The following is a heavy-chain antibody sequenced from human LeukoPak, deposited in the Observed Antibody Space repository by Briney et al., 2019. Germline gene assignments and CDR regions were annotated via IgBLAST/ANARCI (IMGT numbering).Heavy chain of an antibody. CDR3: ARDFYCSRTSCYAPSFDY. CDR2: ISSSNNYI. J-gene: IGHJ4*02. Sequence: GGSLRLSCAASGFTFSNYNMNWVRQAPGKGLGWVSSISSSNNYIYYADSVRGRFTVSRDNSKNTLYLQMKSLRAEDTAVYYCARDFYCSRTSCYAPSFDYWGQGTLVTVSS. V-gene: IGHV3-21*01. D-gene: IGHD2-2*01. CDR1: GFTFSNYN.